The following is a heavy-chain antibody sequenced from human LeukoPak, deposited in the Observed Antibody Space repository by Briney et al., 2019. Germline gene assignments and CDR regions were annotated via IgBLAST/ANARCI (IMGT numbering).Heavy chain of an antibody. V-gene: IGHV3-11*01. CDR3: ARNQWYSSGRSGY. J-gene: IGHJ4*02. CDR2: IRSDGSTI. Sequence: GGSLRLSCAASGFTFSNYCMRWVRQVPGKGLVWVSCIRSDGSTIYYADSVKGRFTISRDNAKNTLYLQMNRLRAENTAVSYFARNQWYSSGRSGYWGQGTLVTVSS. D-gene: IGHD6-19*01. CDR1: GFTFSNYC.